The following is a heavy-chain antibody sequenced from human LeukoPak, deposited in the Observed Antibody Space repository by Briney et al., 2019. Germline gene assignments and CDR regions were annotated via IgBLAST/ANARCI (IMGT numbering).Heavy chain of an antibody. CDR2: ISYDGSDK. CDR1: GFTFSSYA. Sequence: GGSLRLFCAASGFTFSSYAMHWVRQAPGKGLEWVALISYDGSDKYYADSVKGRFTISRDNSKNTLYVQMNSLRAEDTAVYYCARGSYSSSWKTFDYWGQGTLATVSS. J-gene: IGHJ4*02. D-gene: IGHD6-13*01. V-gene: IGHV3-30*04. CDR3: ARGSYSSSWKTFDY.